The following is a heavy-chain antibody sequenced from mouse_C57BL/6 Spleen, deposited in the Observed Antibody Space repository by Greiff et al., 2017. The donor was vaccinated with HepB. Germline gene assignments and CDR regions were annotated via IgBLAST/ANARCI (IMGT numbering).Heavy chain of an antibody. CDR1: GYTFTDYN. J-gene: IGHJ4*01. CDR2: INPNNGGT. CDR3: ATTTVVDYYAMDY. V-gene: IGHV1-22*01. D-gene: IGHD1-1*01. Sequence: VQLQQSGPELVKPGASVKMSCKASGYTFTDYNMHWVKQSHGKSLEWIGYINPNNGGTSYNQKFKGKATLTVNKSSSTAYMELRSLTSYDSAVYYCATTTVVDYYAMDYWGQGTSVTVSS.